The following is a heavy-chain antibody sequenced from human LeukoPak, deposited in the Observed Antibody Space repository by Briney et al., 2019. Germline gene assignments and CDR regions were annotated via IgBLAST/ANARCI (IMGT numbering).Heavy chain of an antibody. Sequence: SETLSLTCAVYGGSFSGYYWSWIRQPPGKGLEWIGEINHSGSTNYNPSLKSRVTISVDTSKNQFSLKLSSVTAADTAVYYCARGLYQLLWSYYFDYWGQGTLVTVSS. D-gene: IGHD2-2*01. V-gene: IGHV4-34*01. CDR1: GGSFSGYY. J-gene: IGHJ4*02. CDR3: ARGLYQLLWSYYFDY. CDR2: INHSGST.